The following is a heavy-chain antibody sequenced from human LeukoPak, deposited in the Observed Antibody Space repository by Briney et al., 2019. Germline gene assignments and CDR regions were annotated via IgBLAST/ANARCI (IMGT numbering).Heavy chain of an antibody. Sequence: PGGSLRLSCVASGFTFGNFAVTWVRQAPGKGLEWVSGMIGTGDTYYADSVKGRFTMFRDYSRTTLYLQMNNLIFEDTAIYYCAKDMHYNDGRWEFDPWGQGTLVTVSS. CDR1: GFTFGNFA. J-gene: IGHJ5*02. D-gene: IGHD5-24*01. V-gene: IGHV3-23*01. CDR3: AKDMHYNDGRWEFDP. CDR2: MIGTGDT.